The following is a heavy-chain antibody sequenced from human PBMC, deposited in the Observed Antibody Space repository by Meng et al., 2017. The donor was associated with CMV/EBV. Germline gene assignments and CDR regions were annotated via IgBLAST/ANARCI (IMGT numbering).Heavy chain of an antibody. CDR2: IKQDGSEK. Sequence: GGSLRLSCADSGFTFSSYWMSWVRQAPGKGLEWVANIKQDGSEKYYVDSVKGRFTISRDNAKNSLYLQMNSLRAEDTAVYYCARDPEQWLDDFDYWGQGTLVTVSS. V-gene: IGHV3-7*01. CDR1: GFTFSSYW. J-gene: IGHJ4*02. D-gene: IGHD6-19*01. CDR3: ARDPEQWLDDFDY.